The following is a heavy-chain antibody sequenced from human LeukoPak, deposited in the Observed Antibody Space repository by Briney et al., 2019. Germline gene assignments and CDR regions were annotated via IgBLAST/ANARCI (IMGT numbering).Heavy chain of an antibody. Sequence: GGSLRLSCTASGFTFGDYAMSWVRQAPGKGLEWVGFIRSKAYGGTTEYAASVKGRFTISRDDSKSIAYLQLNSLKTEDTAVYYCTRHRRVDYYDSSGSFDYWGQGTLVTVSS. D-gene: IGHD3-22*01. CDR1: GFTFGDYA. CDR2: IRSKAYGGTT. V-gene: IGHV3-49*04. CDR3: TRHRRVDYYDSSGSFDY. J-gene: IGHJ4*02.